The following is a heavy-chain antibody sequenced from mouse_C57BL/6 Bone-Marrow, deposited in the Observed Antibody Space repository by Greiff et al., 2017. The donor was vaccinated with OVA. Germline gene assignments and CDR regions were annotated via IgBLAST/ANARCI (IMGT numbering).Heavy chain of an antibody. V-gene: IGHV1-26*01. J-gene: IGHJ2*01. CDR1: GYTFTDYY. CDR3: ARFTTVVENYFDY. D-gene: IGHD1-1*01. CDR2: INPNNGGT. Sequence: VQLQQSGPELVKPGASVKISCKASGYTFTDYYMNWVKQSHGKSLEWIGDINPNNGGTSYNQKFKGKATLTVDKSSSTAYMELRSLTSEDSAVYYCARFTTVVENYFDYWGQGTTLTVSS.